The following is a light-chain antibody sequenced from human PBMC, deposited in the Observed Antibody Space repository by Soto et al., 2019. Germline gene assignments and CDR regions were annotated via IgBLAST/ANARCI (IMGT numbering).Light chain of an antibody. Sequence: QSALTQPASVSGSPGQSITISCTGTSSDVGTYNLVSWYQQHPGKAPKLIIYEVTKPPSGGSNRFSGSRSGNTASLTISGLQADDEADYYCCSYAGYSSYVSGTGTKLTVL. J-gene: IGLJ1*01. CDR1: SSDVGTYNL. V-gene: IGLV2-23*02. CDR3: CSYAGYSSYV. CDR2: EVT.